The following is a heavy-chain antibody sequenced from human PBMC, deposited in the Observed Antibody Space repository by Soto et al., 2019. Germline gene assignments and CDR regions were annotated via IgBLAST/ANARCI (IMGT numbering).Heavy chain of an antibody. V-gene: IGHV4-34*01. CDR1: GGSLISYY. CDR2: INHSGST. CDR3: ARGIAAAGATPARF. D-gene: IGHD6-13*01. Sequence: TSEPLSLTCPIYGGSLISYYWNWIRQPPGKGLEWIGEINHSGSTNYNPSLKSRVTISVDTSKNQFSLKLSSVTAADTAVYYCARGIAAAGATPARFWGQGTTVTVSS. J-gene: IGHJ6*02.